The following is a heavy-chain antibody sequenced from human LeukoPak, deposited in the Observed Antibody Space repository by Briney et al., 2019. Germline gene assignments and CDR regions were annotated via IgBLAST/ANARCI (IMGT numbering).Heavy chain of an antibody. CDR3: ARASLDSGSYYDYFDY. J-gene: IGHJ4*02. CDR1: GFTFSSYS. CDR2: ISSSSSYI. D-gene: IGHD1-26*01. Sequence: SGGSLRLSCAASGFTFSSYSMNWVRQAPGKGLEWASSISSSSSYIYYADSVKGRFTISRDNAKNSLYLQMNSLRAEDTAVYYCARASLDSGSYYDYFDYWGQGTLVTVSS. V-gene: IGHV3-21*01.